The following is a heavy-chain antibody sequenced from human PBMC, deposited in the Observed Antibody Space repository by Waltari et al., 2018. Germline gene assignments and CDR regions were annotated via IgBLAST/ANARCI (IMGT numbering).Heavy chain of an antibody. CDR1: GYTFTSYD. Sequence: QVQLVQSGAEVKKPGASVKVSCKASGYTFTSYDINWVRQATGQGLEWMGWMNPNSGNTGYAQKFQGRVTMTRNTSISTAYMELSSLRSEDTAVYYCARGRTHYDFWSGYYGGYYYYYMDVWGKGTTVTVSS. V-gene: IGHV1-8*01. J-gene: IGHJ6*03. CDR3: ARGRTHYDFWSGYYGGYYYYYMDV. D-gene: IGHD3-3*01. CDR2: MNPNSGNT.